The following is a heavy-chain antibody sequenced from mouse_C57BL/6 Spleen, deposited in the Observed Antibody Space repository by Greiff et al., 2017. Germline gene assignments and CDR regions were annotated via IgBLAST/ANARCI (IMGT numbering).Heavy chain of an antibody. V-gene: IGHV1-50*01. CDR2: IDPSDSYT. CDR3: ARSTYGSRSWFAY. Sequence: VQLQQPGAELVKPGASVKLSCKASGYTFTSYWMQWVKQRPGQGLEWIGEIDPSDSYTNYNQKFKGKATLTVDTSSSTAYMQRSSLTSEDSAVYYCARSTYGSRSWFAYWGQGTLVTVSA. D-gene: IGHD1-1*01. CDR1: GYTFTSYW. J-gene: IGHJ3*01.